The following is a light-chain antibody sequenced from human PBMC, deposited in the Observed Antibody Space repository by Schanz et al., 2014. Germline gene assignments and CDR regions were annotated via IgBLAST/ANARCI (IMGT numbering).Light chain of an antibody. CDR3: QSYDSSLSGYVV. CDR1: SSNIGGNY. J-gene: IGLJ2*01. CDR2: RNN. Sequence: QSVLTQPPSASGTPGQRVTISCSGSSSNIGGNYVYWYQQLPGTAPKLLIYRNNQRPSGVPDRFSGSKSGTSASLAISGLRSEDGADYYCQSYDSSLSGYVVFGGGTKLTVL. V-gene: IGLV1-47*01.